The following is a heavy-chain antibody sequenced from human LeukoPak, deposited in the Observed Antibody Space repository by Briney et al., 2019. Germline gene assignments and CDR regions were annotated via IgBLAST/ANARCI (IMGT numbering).Heavy chain of an antibody. CDR3: ASSIFGVVNSIDY. Sequence: PSQTLSLTCSVSGGSISSGSYYWSWIRQPAGKGLEWIGRIYTSGSTNYNPSLKSRVTISIDTSKNQFSLRLSPVTAADTAVYYCASSIFGVVNSIDYWGQGTLVTVSS. J-gene: IGHJ4*02. V-gene: IGHV4-61*02. CDR2: IYTSGST. D-gene: IGHD3-3*01. CDR1: GGSISSGSYY.